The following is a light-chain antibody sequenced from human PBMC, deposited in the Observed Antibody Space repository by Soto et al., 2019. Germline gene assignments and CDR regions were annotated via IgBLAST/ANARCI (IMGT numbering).Light chain of an antibody. J-gene: IGKJ4*01. V-gene: IGKV1-9*01. Sequence: DIQLTQSPSFLSASVGDRVTITCRASQGISSYLDWYQQKPGKAPKLLIYAASTLQSGVQSRFSGSGSGTEFTLTYSSLQPEDFANDYYQQLNSYPLTFGGGTKVEIK. CDR3: QQLNSYPLT. CDR1: QGISSY. CDR2: AAS.